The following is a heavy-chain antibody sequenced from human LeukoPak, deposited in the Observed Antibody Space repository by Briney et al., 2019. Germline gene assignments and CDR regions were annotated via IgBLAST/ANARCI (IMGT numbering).Heavy chain of an antibody. CDR1: GFTFSDYY. Sequence: PGGSLRLSCAASGFTFSDYYMSWIRQAPGKGLERVSHIRSSANTIYYADSVKGRFTISRDNAKNSLYLQMNSLRAEDTALYYCAKDITPYCSGGSCYHLPERWGQGTLVTVSS. V-gene: IGHV3-11*01. J-gene: IGHJ4*02. CDR2: IRSSANTI. D-gene: IGHD2-15*01. CDR3: AKDITPYCSGGSCYHLPER.